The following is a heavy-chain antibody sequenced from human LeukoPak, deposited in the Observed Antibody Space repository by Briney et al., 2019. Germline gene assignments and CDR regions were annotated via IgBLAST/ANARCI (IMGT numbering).Heavy chain of an antibody. CDR2: IYYSGST. V-gene: IGHV4-59*11. J-gene: IGHJ4*02. Sequence: SETLSLTCTVSGGSISSHYWSWIRQPPGKGLEWIGYIYYSGSTNYNPSLKSRVTISVDTSKNQFSLKLSSVTAADTAVYYCARENYDSSGFKGVFDYWGQGTLVTVSS. CDR1: GGSISSHY. CDR3: ARENYDSSGFKGVFDY. D-gene: IGHD3-22*01.